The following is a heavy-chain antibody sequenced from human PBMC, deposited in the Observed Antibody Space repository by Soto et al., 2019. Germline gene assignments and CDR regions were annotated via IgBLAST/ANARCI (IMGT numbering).Heavy chain of an antibody. CDR2: IYYSGST. J-gene: IGHJ4*02. CDR1: GGSISSGDYY. Sequence: QVQLQESGPGLVKPSQTLSLTCTVSGGSISSGDYYWSWIRQPPGKGLEWIGYIYYSGSTYYNPSLQSRINISVDTSKNQFSLKLSSVTAADTAVYYCARGGGRYFDWFLPFDYWGQGTLVTVSS. V-gene: IGHV4-30-4*01. CDR3: ARGGGRYFDWFLPFDY. D-gene: IGHD3-9*01.